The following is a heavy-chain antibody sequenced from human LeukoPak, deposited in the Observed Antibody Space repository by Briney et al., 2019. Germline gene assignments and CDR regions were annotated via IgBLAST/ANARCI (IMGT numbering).Heavy chain of an antibody. Sequence: GGSLRLSCAASGFTFSNYWMTWVRQAPGKGLEWVANIGQDGGEKYYVDSVKGRFTISRDNTKDSLYLQMNSLGAEDTAVYYCARVTSSSSWYVYYYYGMDVWGQGTTVTVSS. V-gene: IGHV3-7*03. CDR3: ARVTSSSSWYVYYYYGMDV. CDR2: IGQDGGEK. CDR1: GFTFSNYW. J-gene: IGHJ6*02. D-gene: IGHD6-13*01.